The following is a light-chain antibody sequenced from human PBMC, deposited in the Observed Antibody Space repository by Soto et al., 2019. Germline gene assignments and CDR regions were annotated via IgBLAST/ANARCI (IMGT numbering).Light chain of an antibody. CDR1: QSVSSY. Sequence: EIVLTQSPATLSLSPGERATLSCRASQSVSSYLAWYQQKPGQAPRLLIYDASNRATGIPARFSGSGSGTDFTLTISSLEPEDSEVYYCQQRSNWPPTFGQGTRLEIK. CDR2: DAS. V-gene: IGKV3-11*01. J-gene: IGKJ5*01. CDR3: QQRSNWPPT.